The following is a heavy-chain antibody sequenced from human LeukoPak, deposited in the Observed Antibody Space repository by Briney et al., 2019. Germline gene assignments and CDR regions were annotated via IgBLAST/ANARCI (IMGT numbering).Heavy chain of an antibody. CDR1: GFTFSSYG. D-gene: IGHD3-10*01. CDR2: ISYDGSNK. J-gene: IGHJ6*04. Sequence: PGGSLRLSCAASGFTFSSYGMHWVRQAPGKGLEWVAVISYDGSNKYYADSVKGRFTISRDNSKNTLYLQVNSLRAEDTAVYYCAKDFTVRGPNGMDVWGKGTTVTVSS. V-gene: IGHV3-30*18. CDR3: AKDFTVRGPNGMDV.